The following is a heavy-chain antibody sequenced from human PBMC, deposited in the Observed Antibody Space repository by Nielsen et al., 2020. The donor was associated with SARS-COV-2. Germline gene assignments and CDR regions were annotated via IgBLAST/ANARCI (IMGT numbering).Heavy chain of an antibody. D-gene: IGHD3-10*01. CDR1: GFTVSSNY. CDR2: IYSGGST. V-gene: IGHV3-53*01. J-gene: IGHJ4*02. Sequence: GGSLRLSCAASGFTVSSNYMSWVRQAPGKGLEWVSVIYSGGSTYYADSVKGRFTISRDNSKNTLYLQMNSLRAEDTAVYYCARDHGEYYFDYWGQGTLVTVSS. CDR3: ARDHGEYYFDY.